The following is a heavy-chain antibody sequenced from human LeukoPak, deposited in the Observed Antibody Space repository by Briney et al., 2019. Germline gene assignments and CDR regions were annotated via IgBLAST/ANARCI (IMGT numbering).Heavy chain of an antibody. D-gene: IGHD3-22*01. J-gene: IGHJ4*02. CDR3: ARVRVTMIVVVTPYYFDY. CDR2: IYYSGTT. V-gene: IGHV4-59*12. Sequence: PSETLSLTCTVSGGSISSYYWSWIRQPPGKGLEWMGYIYYSGTTNYNPSLKSRVTISVDTSKNQFSLKLSSVTAADTAVYYCARVRVTMIVVVTPYYFDYWGQGTLVTVSS. CDR1: GGSISSYY.